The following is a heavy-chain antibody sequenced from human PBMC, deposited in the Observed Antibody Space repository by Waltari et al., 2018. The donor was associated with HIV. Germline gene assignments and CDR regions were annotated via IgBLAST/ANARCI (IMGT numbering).Heavy chain of an antibody. CDR2: MSASGGTT. Sequence: EVQLVESGGGLVQPGGSLRPSCTASGFTFNNFAMSWVRQAPGKGLEWVSVMSASGGTTYYADSVKGRFTVSRDNFKNTVYLQMNSLRAGDTAIYYCAKAVMETAVSSPVDCWGQGALVTVSS. CDR1: GFTFNNFA. CDR3: AKAVMETAVSSPVDC. V-gene: IGHV3-23*04. D-gene: IGHD5-18*01. J-gene: IGHJ4*02.